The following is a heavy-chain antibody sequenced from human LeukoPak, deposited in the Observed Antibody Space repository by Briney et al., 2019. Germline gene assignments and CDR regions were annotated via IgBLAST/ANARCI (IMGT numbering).Heavy chain of an antibody. V-gene: IGHV3-30*02. CDR1: GFTFSSYS. Sequence: PGGSLRLSCAASGFTFSSYSMNWVRQAPGKGLEWVAFIRYDGSNKYYADSVKGRFTISRDNSKNTLYLQMNSLRAEDTAVYYCAKEKGVVPAAIRYFQHWGQGTLVTVSS. J-gene: IGHJ1*01. D-gene: IGHD2-2*01. CDR2: IRYDGSNK. CDR3: AKEKGVVPAAIRYFQH.